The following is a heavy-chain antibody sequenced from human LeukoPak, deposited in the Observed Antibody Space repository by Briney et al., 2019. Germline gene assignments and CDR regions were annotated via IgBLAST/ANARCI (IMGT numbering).Heavy chain of an antibody. Sequence: GGSLRLSCAASGFTFSSYAMHWVRQAPGKGLEWVAVISYDGSNKYYADSVKGRFTISRDNSKSTLYLQMNSLRAEDTAVYYCARDPQGAVAGSFFDYWGQGTLVTVSS. V-gene: IGHV3-30-3*01. CDR2: ISYDGSNK. CDR1: GFTFSSYA. D-gene: IGHD6-19*01. J-gene: IGHJ4*02. CDR3: ARDPQGAVAGSFFDY.